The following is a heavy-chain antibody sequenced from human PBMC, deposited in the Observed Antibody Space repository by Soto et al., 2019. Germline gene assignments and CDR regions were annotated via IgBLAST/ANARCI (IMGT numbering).Heavy chain of an antibody. Sequence: GASVKVSCKASGYTFTGYYMHWVRQAPGQGLEWMGWINPNSGGTNYAQKFQGWVTMTRDTSISTAYMELSRLRSDDTAVYYCARDFGYCSGGSCYYFDYWGQGTLVTV. D-gene: IGHD2-15*01. V-gene: IGHV1-2*04. CDR1: GYTFTGYY. J-gene: IGHJ4*02. CDR2: INPNSGGT. CDR3: ARDFGYCSGGSCYYFDY.